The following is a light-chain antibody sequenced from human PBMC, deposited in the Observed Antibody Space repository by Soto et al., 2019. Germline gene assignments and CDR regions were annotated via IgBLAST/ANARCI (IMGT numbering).Light chain of an antibody. J-gene: IGLJ2*01. CDR2: SNT. CDR3: STWDDSLNGPL. V-gene: IGLV1-44*01. CDR1: SSNIGGNT. Sequence: QSVLTQPPSASGTPGQRVTISCSGSSSNIGGNTVNWYQKVPGAAPKLIIFSNTQRPSGVPDRYSGSKSGTSASLAIGGLQSEDEADYYCSTWDDSLNGPLFGGGTKLIVL.